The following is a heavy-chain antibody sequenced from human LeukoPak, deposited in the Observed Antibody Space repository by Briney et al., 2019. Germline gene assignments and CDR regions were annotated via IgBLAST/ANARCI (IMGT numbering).Heavy chain of an antibody. CDR3: AKDGYGDYGLRSYYYYYGMDV. CDR2: ISGSGGST. V-gene: IGHV3-23*01. D-gene: IGHD4-17*01. J-gene: IGHJ6*02. Sequence: PGGSLRLSCAASGFTFSSYAMSWVRQAPGKGLEWVSAISGSGGSTYYADSVKGRFTISRDNSKNTLYLQMNSLRAEDTAVYYCAKDGYGDYGLRSYYYYYGMDVWGQGTTVTVSS. CDR1: GFTFSSYA.